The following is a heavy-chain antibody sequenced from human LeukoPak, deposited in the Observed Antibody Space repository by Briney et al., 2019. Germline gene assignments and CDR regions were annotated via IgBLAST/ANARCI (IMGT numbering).Heavy chain of an antibody. J-gene: IGHJ4*02. Sequence: SETLSLTCAVYGGSFSGYYWSWIRQPPGKGLEWIGEINHSGSTNYNPSLKSRVTISVDTSKNQFSLKLSSVTAADTAVYYCAREGGYYYWGQGTLVTVSS. CDR3: AREGGYYY. CDR2: INHSGST. V-gene: IGHV4-34*01. D-gene: IGHD3-22*01. CDR1: GGSFSGYY.